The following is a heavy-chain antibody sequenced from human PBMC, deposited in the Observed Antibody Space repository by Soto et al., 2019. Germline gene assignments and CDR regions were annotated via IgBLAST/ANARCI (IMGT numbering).Heavy chain of an antibody. CDR3: ARDPRYSNYVTDYYYYYGMDV. J-gene: IGHJ6*02. CDR1: GFTFSSYG. D-gene: IGHD4-4*01. Sequence: GGSLRLSCAASGFTFSSYGMHWVRQAPGKGLEWVAVIWYDGSNKYYADSVKGRFTISRDNSKNTLYLQMNSLRAEDTAVYYCARDPRYSNYVTDYYYYYGMDVWGQGTTVTVSS. V-gene: IGHV3-33*01. CDR2: IWYDGSNK.